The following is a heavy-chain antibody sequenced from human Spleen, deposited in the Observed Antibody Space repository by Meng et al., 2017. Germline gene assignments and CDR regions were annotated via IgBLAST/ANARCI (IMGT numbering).Heavy chain of an antibody. CDR2: INPKSGDT. CDR1: GYAFSGHY. Sequence: ASVKVSCKASGYAFSGHYLHWVRRAPGQGLEWMGRINPKSGDTHYAQRFQGRVTMTGDTSISTAYMELSGLRSDDTAMYYCARDEDISAAGKLFGDYWGQGTLVTVSS. V-gene: IGHV1-2*06. CDR3: ARDEDISAAGKLFGDY. J-gene: IGHJ4*02. D-gene: IGHD6-13*01.